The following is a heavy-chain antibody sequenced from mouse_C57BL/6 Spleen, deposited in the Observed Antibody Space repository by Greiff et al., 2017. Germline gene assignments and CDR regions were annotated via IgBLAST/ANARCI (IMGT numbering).Heavy chain of an antibody. CDR3: TKRVYYPYAIDY. CDR2: IYPGNSDT. V-gene: IGHV1-5*01. J-gene: IGHJ4*01. Sequence: EVQLQQSGTVLARPGASVKMSCKTSGYTFTSYWMHWVKQRPGQGLEWIGAIYPGNSDTSYNQKFTGKAKLTAVTSASTAYMEISSLTNEDSAVYYCTKRVYYPYAIDYWGQGTSVTVSS. CDR1: GYTFTSYW. D-gene: IGHD2-1*01.